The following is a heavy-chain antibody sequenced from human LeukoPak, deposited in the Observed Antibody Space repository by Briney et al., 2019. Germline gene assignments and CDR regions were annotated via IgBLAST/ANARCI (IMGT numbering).Heavy chain of an antibody. CDR3: ALLSPPTTTVIRSLEY. V-gene: IGHV3-74*01. J-gene: IGHJ4*02. CDR1: GFTFRTYW. Sequence: SGGSLRLSCAASGFTFRTYWMHWVRQAPGKGLVWVSRIKNDGTSASYADSVKGRFTISRDNTKNTLNPQMNSLRVDDTAVYYCALLSPPTTTVIRSLEYWGQGTLVTVSS. D-gene: IGHD4-17*01. CDR2: IKNDGTSA.